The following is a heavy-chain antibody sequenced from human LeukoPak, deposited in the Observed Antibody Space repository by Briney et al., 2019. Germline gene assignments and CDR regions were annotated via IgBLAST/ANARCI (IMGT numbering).Heavy chain of an antibody. D-gene: IGHD6-13*01. CDR1: GFTFSSYG. J-gene: IGHJ4*02. Sequence: GGSLRLSCAASGFTFSSYGMSWVRQAPGKGLEWVSAISGSGGSTYYADSEKGRFTISRDNSKNTLYLQMNSLRAEDTAVYYCAKRRIAAAGYGKYYFDYWGQGTLVTVSS. CDR3: AKRRIAAAGYGKYYFDY. CDR2: ISGSGGST. V-gene: IGHV3-23*01.